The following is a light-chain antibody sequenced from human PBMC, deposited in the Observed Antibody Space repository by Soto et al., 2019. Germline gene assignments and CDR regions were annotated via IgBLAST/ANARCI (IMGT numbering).Light chain of an antibody. V-gene: IGKV3D-15*01. CDR1: QSIGSN. Sequence: EIVLTQSPATLSVSPGERATLSCRASQSIGSNLAWYQQKPGQALRLLIYGASTRATDIPARFSGSGSGTEFAITISSLQSEDFAVYYCQQYKTWQAFGQGTKLDLK. J-gene: IGKJ2*01. CDR2: GAS. CDR3: QQYKTWQA.